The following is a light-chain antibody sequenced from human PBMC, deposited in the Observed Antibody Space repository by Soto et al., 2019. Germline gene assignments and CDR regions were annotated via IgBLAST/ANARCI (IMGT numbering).Light chain of an antibody. CDR1: SSDVGFYNY. Sequence: QSALTQPASVSGSPGQSIAISCTGSSSDVGFYNYVSWYQQHPGKVPKLIIYEVTNRPSGVSNRFSGSKSGNTASLTISGLQDEDEADYYCCSYTTSSTRVFGSGTKLTVL. CDR2: EVT. J-gene: IGLJ1*01. CDR3: CSYTTSSTRV. V-gene: IGLV2-14*01.